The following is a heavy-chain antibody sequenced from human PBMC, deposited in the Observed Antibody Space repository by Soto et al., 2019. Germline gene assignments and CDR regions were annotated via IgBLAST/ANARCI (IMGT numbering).Heavy chain of an antibody. D-gene: IGHD1-26*01. J-gene: IGHJ6*02. CDR2: IPYDGSNK. CDR1: GFTFSSYA. Sequence: PGGSLRLSCAASGFTFSSYAMHWVRQAPGKGLEWVAVIPYDGSNKYYADSVKGRFTISRDNSKNTLYLQMNSLRAEDTAVYYCARSLPSGSYYYYYYGMDVWGQGTTVTVSS. CDR3: ARSLPSGSYYYYYYGMDV. V-gene: IGHV3-30-3*01.